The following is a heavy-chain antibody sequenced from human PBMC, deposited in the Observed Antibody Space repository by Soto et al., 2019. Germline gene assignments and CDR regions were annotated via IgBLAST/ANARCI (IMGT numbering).Heavy chain of an antibody. CDR3: AKDPYYEFWSSYQQTLVDY. J-gene: IGHJ4*02. V-gene: IGHV3-23*01. CDR1: GFTFSSYA. Sequence: PGGSLRLSCAASGFTFSSYAMSWVRQAPGKGLEWVSAISGSGGSTYYADSVKGRFTISRDNSKNTLYLQMNSLRAEDTAVYYCAKDPYYEFWSSYQQTLVDYWGQGTLVTVSS. CDR2: ISGSGGST. D-gene: IGHD3-3*01.